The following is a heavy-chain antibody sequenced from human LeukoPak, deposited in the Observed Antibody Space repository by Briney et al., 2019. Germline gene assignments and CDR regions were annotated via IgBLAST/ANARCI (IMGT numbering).Heavy chain of an antibody. CDR1: GFTFTSSA. CDR2: IVVGRGNT. V-gene: IGHV1-58*02. D-gene: IGHD2-15*01. Sequence: SVKVSCKAAGFTFTSSAMQWVRQARGQRLGWIGWIVVGRGNTDYAQKFQERVTITRDMSTSTVYMEVSSLRSEDTAVYYCATDQSGGYFNDAFDIWGQGTMVTVSS. CDR3: ATDQSGGYFNDAFDI. J-gene: IGHJ3*02.